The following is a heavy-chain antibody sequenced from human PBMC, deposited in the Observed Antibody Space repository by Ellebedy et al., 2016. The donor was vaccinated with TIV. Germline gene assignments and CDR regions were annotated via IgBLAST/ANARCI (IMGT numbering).Heavy chain of an antibody. Sequence: SQTLSLTXAVSGGSFSGYYWSWIRQPPGKGLEWIGEINHSGSTNYNPSLKSRVTISVDTSKNQFSLKLSSVTAADTAVYYCARGRRIAAAGTFDYWGQGTLVTVSS. J-gene: IGHJ4*02. V-gene: IGHV4-34*01. D-gene: IGHD6-13*01. CDR2: INHSGST. CDR3: ARGRRIAAAGTFDY. CDR1: GGSFSGYY.